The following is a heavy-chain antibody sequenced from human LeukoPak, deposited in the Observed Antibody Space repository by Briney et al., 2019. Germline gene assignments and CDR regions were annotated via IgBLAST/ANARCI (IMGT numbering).Heavy chain of an antibody. Sequence: PSETLSLTCTVSGASFSDTTYYWAWIRQPPGKGLEWIASIYFSETKYNPSLKSRITISGDTSKNQFSLKLSSMTAADTAVYYCASPSKLVISRGGFDIWGQGTMVTVSA. CDR2: IYFSET. CDR1: GASFSDTTYY. CDR3: ASPSKLVISRGGFDI. D-gene: IGHD3-22*01. V-gene: IGHV4-39*01. J-gene: IGHJ3*02.